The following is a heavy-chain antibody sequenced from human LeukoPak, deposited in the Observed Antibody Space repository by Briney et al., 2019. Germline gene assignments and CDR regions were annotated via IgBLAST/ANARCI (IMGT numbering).Heavy chain of an antibody. D-gene: IGHD2-2*01. CDR1: GGSISSYY. J-gene: IGHJ6*03. V-gene: IGHV4-59*01. CDR3: ARAPYCSSTSCQRGRGPYYYMDV. Sequence: KTSETLSLTCTVSGGSISSYYWSWIRQPPGKGLEWIGYIYYSGSTNYNPSLKSRVAISVDTSKNQFSLKLSSVTAADTAVYYCARAPYCSSTSCQRGRGPYYYMDVWGKGTTVTVSS. CDR2: IYYSGST.